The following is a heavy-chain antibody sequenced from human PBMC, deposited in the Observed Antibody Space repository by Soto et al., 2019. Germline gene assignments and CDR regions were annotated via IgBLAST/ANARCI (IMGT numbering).Heavy chain of an antibody. CDR1: GGSVSSCCYY. CDR3: ARAGRSSGYSDFDY. CDR2: IYYSGST. V-gene: IGHV4-61*01. D-gene: IGHD3-22*01. J-gene: IGHJ4*02. Sequence: SETLSLTCTVSGGSVSSCCYYWSWIRQPPGKGLEWIGYIYYSGSTNYNPSLKSRVTMSLDTPKNQFSLMLTSVTAADTAVYYCARAGRSSGYSDFDYWGQGTLVTVSS.